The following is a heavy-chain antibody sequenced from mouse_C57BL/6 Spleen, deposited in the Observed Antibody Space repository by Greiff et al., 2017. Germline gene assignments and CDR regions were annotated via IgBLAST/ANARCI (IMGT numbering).Heavy chain of an antibody. V-gene: IGHV1-26*01. CDR1: GYTFTDYY. CDR3: AWYFDV. J-gene: IGHJ1*03. CDR2: INPNNGGT. Sequence: VQLQQSGPELVKPGASVKISCKASGYTFTDYYMNWVKQSHGQSLEWIGDINPNNGGTSYNQKFKGKATLTVDKSSSTAYMELRSLTSEDSAVYYCAWYFDVWGTGTTVTVSS.